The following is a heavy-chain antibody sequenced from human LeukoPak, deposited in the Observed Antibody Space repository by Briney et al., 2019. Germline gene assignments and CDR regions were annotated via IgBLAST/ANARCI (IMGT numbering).Heavy chain of an antibody. CDR2: IGSGGGHT. CDR3: TKGDSQGTGSYYSDY. CDR1: GFTFSSYA. V-gene: IGHV3-23*01. D-gene: IGHD3-10*01. J-gene: IGHJ4*02. Sequence: PRGSLTLSCAASGFTFSSYAMSWVRQAPGTALEWVSGIGSGGGHTYYVDSVKGRFTISRDNSRNRLYLEMNSLRAEDTAVYYCTKGDSQGTGSYYSDYWGQGTLVTVSP.